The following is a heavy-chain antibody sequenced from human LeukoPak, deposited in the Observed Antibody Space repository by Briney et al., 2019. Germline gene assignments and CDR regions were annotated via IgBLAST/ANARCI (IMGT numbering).Heavy chain of an antibody. Sequence: ASVKVSCKASGYSFTNYGITWVRQAPGQGLEWMGWISAYNGKTNYAQKFQGRVTMTTDTSTNTAYMELRSLRSDDTAVYYCARDGPDYGDYINFDYWGQGTLVTASS. J-gene: IGHJ4*02. CDR3: ARDGPDYGDYINFDY. V-gene: IGHV1-18*01. CDR2: ISAYNGKT. D-gene: IGHD4-17*01. CDR1: GYSFTNYG.